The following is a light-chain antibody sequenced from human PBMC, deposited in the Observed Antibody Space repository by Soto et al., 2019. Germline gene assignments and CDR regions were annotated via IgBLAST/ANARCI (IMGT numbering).Light chain of an antibody. CDR3: QQFGSSAPRFT. CDR1: QTITSFY. J-gene: IGKJ3*01. V-gene: IGKV3-20*01. Sequence: IVLTQSPGTLSLSPGERATLTCRASQTITSFYLAWYQQKPGQAPRLLIYGTSTRATGIPDRFSGSGSGTVFTLTSRILVFEEFAVDFCQQFGSSAPRFTFGPGAKVEFK. CDR2: GTS.